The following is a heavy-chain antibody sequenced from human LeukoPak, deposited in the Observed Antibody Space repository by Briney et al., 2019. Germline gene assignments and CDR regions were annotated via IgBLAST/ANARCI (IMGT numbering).Heavy chain of an antibody. CDR3: ARWDAYCSGGRCYSGDFAFDI. D-gene: IGHD2-15*01. CDR1: GFTFSSYW. Sequence: GGSLRLSCAASGFTFSSYWMHWVRQAPGKGLVWVSRINSDGSSTSYADSVEGRFTISRDNAKNSLYLQMNSLRAEDTAVYYCARWDAYCSGGRCYSGDFAFDIWGQGTMVTVSS. CDR2: INSDGSST. V-gene: IGHV3-74*01. J-gene: IGHJ3*02.